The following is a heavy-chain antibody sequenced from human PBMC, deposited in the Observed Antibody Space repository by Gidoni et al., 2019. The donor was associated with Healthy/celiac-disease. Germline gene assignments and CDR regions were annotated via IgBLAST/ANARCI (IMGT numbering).Heavy chain of an antibody. CDR1: GFTFSSYA. V-gene: IGHV3-23*01. Sequence: EVQLLESGGGLVQPGGSLRLSCAPSGFTFSSYAMSWVRQAPGKGLGWVSAISGSGGSTYYADSVKGRFTISRDNSKNTLYLQMNSLRAEDTAVYYCAKDASYGDSGLDVWGQGTTVTVSS. CDR2: ISGSGGST. J-gene: IGHJ6*02. D-gene: IGHD4-17*01. CDR3: AKDASYGDSGLDV.